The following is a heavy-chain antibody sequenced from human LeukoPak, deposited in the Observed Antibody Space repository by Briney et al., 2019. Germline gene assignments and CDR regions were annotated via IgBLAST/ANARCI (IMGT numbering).Heavy chain of an antibody. CDR3: ARGTLNIPGEHGAFDY. V-gene: IGHV3-21*01. CDR1: GFTFSSYA. J-gene: IGHJ4*02. D-gene: IGHD1-14*01. CDR2: ISTSSSYI. Sequence: PGRSLRLSCAASGFTFSSYAMHWARQAPGKGLEWVSSISTSSSYIHCADSVKGRFTISRDNAKNSLYLQMNSLRAEDTAVYYCARGTLNIPGEHGAFDYWGQGTLVTVSS.